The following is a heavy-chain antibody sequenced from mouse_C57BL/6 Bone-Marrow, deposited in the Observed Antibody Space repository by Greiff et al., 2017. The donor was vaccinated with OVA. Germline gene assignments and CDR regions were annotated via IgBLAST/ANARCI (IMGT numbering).Heavy chain of an antibody. CDR2: IRNEANNHAT. CDR1: GFTFSDAW. Sequence: EVLLVESGGGLVQPGGSMKLSCAASGFTFSDAWMDWVRQSPEKGLEWVAEIRNEANNHATYYAESVKGRLTISRDDSKRSVNLQRNSLSAEDAGNYYCTSIYYVLLLAYWGQGTLVTVSA. CDR3: TSIYYVLLLAY. J-gene: IGHJ3*01. D-gene: IGHD1-1*01. V-gene: IGHV6-6*01.